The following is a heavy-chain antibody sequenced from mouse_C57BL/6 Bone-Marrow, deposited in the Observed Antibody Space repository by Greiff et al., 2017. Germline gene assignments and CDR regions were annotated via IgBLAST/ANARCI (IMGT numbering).Heavy chain of an antibody. CDR3: TTRGYYYDSSYAGFAY. J-gene: IGHJ3*01. Sequence: EVQLQQSGAELVRPGASVKLSCTASGFNIKDDYMHWVKQRPEQGLEWIGWIDPENGDTEYASKFQGKATITADTSSNTAYLQLSSLTSEDTAVYSCTTRGYYYDSSYAGFAYWGQGTLVTVSA. V-gene: IGHV14-4*01. D-gene: IGHD1-1*01. CDR1: GFNIKDDY. CDR2: IDPENGDT.